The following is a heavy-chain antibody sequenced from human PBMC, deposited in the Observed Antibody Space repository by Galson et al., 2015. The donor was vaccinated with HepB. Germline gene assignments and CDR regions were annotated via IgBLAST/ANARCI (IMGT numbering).Heavy chain of an antibody. D-gene: IGHD3-10*01. J-gene: IGHJ4*02. CDR3: ARSPLSRAKSRGVSPLSYYFDY. V-gene: IGHV4-39*01. CDR1: GGSISSSSYY. Sequence: ETLSLTCTVSGGSISSSSYYWGWIRQPPGKGLEWIGSIYYSGSTYYNPSLKSRVTISVDTSKNQFSLKLSSVTAADTAVYYCARSPLSRAKSRGVSPLSYYFDYWGQGTLVTVSS. CDR2: IYYSGST.